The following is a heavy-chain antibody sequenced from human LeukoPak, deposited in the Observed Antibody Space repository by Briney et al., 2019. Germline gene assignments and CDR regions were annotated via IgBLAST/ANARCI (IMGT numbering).Heavy chain of an antibody. D-gene: IGHD5-18*01. CDR1: GFTLTSYA. CDR3: AKGSGYSYGYFDY. V-gene: IGHV3-30*01. CDR2: ITYDGRTK. J-gene: IGHJ4*02. Sequence: PGRSLRPACAVSGFTLTSYAMHWVRQAPGKGLEWEAVITYDGRTKYYADSVKGRFTISRDNSKNTLYRQMDSLRAEDTAVYYCAKGSGYSYGYFDYWGQGTLVTVSS.